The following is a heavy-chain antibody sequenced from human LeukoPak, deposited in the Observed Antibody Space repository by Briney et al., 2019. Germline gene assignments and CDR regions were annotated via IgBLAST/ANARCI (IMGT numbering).Heavy chain of an antibody. CDR3: ARGDERFLEWLLSTFDY. CDR1: GFTFSSYS. V-gene: IGHV3-48*01. D-gene: IGHD3-3*01. CDR2: ISSRSSTI. J-gene: IGHJ4*02. Sequence: GGSLRLSCAASGFTFSSYSMNWVRQAPGKGLEWVPYISSRSSTIYYADSVKGRFTISRDNAKNSLYLQMNSLRAEDTAVYYCARGDERFLEWLLSTFDYWGQGTLVTVSS.